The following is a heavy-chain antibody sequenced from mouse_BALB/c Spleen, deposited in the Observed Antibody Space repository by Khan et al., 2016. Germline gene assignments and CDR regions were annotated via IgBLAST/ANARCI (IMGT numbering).Heavy chain of an antibody. D-gene: IGHD2-4*01. J-gene: IGHJ3*01. CDR1: GYSFTNYG. CDR3: ARWGFDFRLFAY. V-gene: IGHV9-3*02. CDR2: IDTNTGEP. Sequence: QIQLVQSGPELKKPGETVKFSCKASGYSFTNYGMNWVKQAPGKGLKWMGWIDTNTGEPTYAEEFKGRFAFSLETSAITAYLQINNLKNDDTATXFWARWGFDFRLFAYRGQGTLVTVSA.